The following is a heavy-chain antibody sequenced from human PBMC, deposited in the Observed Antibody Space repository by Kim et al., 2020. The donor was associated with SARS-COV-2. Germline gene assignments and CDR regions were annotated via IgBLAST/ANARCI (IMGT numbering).Heavy chain of an antibody. CDR3: ASSISSGWNWFDP. V-gene: IGHV4-61*02. CDR2: IYASGST. D-gene: IGHD6-19*01. J-gene: IGHJ5*02. CDR1: GVSITSNSYY. Sequence: SETLSLTCTVSGVSITSNSYYWGWVRQSAGKGLEWIGRIYASGSTTYNPSLRSRVAISMDTSKNQFSLRLSSVTAADTAVYYCASSISSGWNWFDPWGQGTLVTVSS.